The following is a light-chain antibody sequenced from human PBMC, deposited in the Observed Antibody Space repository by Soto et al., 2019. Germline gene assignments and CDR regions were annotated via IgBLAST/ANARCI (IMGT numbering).Light chain of an antibody. J-gene: IGKJ1*01. Sequence: EIVSTQSPGTLSLSPGERATLSCRASQSVSGSYLAWYQQKPGQAPRLLIYGASSRATGIPDRFSGSGSGTDFTLTISSLQSEDFAVYYCQQYNNWPPWTFGQGTKVDIK. V-gene: IGKV3-20*01. CDR3: QQYNNWPPWT. CDR2: GAS. CDR1: QSVSGSY.